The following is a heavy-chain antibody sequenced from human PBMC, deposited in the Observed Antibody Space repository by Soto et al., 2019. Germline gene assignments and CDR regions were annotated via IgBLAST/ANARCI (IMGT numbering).Heavy chain of an antibody. J-gene: IGHJ6*03. V-gene: IGHV4-34*01. CDR1: GGSFSGYY. CDR2: INHSGGT. Sequence: SETLSLTCAVYGGSFSGYYWSWIRQPPGKGLEWIGEINHSGGTNYNPSLKSRVTISVDTAKNQFSLKLSSVTAADTAVYYCARIYSSSCSYYYMDVWGKGTTVTVSS. CDR3: ARIYSSSCSYYYMDV. D-gene: IGHD6-6*01.